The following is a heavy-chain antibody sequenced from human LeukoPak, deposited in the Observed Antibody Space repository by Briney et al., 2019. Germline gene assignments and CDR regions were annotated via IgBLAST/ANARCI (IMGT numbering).Heavy chain of an antibody. Sequence: SETLSLTCTVSGGPISSSSYYWGWIRQPPGKGLEWIGSIYYSGSTYYNPSLKSRVTISVDTSKNQFSLKLSSVTAADTAVYYCARHSFGWYDSNYYFDYWGQGTLVTVSS. J-gene: IGHJ4*02. D-gene: IGHD3-22*01. CDR3: ARHSFGWYDSNYYFDY. V-gene: IGHV4-39*01. CDR2: IYYSGST. CDR1: GGPISSSSYY.